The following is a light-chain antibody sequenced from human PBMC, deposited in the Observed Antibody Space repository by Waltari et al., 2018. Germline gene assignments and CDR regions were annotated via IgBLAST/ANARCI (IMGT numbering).Light chain of an antibody. CDR2: SAS. CDR1: QGIRND. CDR3: LQYNTYPYI. V-gene: IGKV1-17*01. Sequence: DIQMTQFPSSLSASVGDRVTITCRASQGIRNDLAWYQQKPGTAPKRLIYSASSLQRGVPSRFSGSGSGTEFTLTISGLQSEDFATYYCLQYNTYPYIFGQGTKLEI. J-gene: IGKJ2*01.